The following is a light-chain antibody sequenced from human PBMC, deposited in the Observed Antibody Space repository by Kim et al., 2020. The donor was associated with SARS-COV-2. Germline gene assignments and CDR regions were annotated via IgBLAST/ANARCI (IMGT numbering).Light chain of an antibody. CDR2: DAS. Sequence: LSLSPGERATLSCRASQSVSSYLAWYQQKPGQAPRLLIYDASNRATGIPARFSGSGSGTDFTLTISSLEPEDFAVYYCQQRSNWPPLTFGGGTKVEIK. CDR1: QSVSSY. V-gene: IGKV3-11*01. J-gene: IGKJ4*01. CDR3: QQRSNWPPLT.